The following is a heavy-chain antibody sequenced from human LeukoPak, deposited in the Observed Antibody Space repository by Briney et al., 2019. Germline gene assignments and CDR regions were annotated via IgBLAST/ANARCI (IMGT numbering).Heavy chain of an antibody. D-gene: IGHD2-2*02. J-gene: IGHJ4*02. CDR3: ARDRVDSGYCSSTSCYTGFDY. CDR2: ISSNGGST. Sequence: PGGSLRLSCAASGFTFSSYAMHWVRQAPGKGLEYVSAISSNGGSTYYANSVKGRFTISRDNSKNTLYLQMGSLRAEDMAVYYCARDRVDSGYCSSTSCYTGFDYWGQGTLVTVSS. CDR1: GFTFSSYA. V-gene: IGHV3-64*01.